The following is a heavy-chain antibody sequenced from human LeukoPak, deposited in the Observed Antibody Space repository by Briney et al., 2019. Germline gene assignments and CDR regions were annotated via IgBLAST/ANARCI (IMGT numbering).Heavy chain of an antibody. Sequence: SVKVSCKASGGTFSSYAVSWVRQAPGRGLEWMGGIIPIFGTANYAQKFQGRVTITADESTSTAYMELRSLRSDDTAVYYCARDPYDYVWGSYRYTLDYWGQGTLVTVSS. CDR1: GGTFSSYA. D-gene: IGHD3-16*02. V-gene: IGHV1-69*13. J-gene: IGHJ4*02. CDR2: IIPIFGTA. CDR3: ARDPYDYVWGSYRYTLDY.